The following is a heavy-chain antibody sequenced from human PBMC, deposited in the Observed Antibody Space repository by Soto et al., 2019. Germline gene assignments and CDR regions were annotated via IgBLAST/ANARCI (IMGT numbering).Heavy chain of an antibody. Sequence: QITLKESGPTLVKPTQTLTLTCTFSGFSLSTSGVGVGWIRQPPGKALEWLALIYWDDDKRYSPSLKSRLTITKDPSKTQVVLTMTNMDPVDTATYYCAHSVGATSFFSPFVDAFDIWGQGTMVTVSS. CDR2: IYWDDDK. V-gene: IGHV2-5*02. J-gene: IGHJ3*02. CDR3: AHSVGATSFFSPFVDAFDI. D-gene: IGHD1-26*01. CDR1: GFSLSTSGVG.